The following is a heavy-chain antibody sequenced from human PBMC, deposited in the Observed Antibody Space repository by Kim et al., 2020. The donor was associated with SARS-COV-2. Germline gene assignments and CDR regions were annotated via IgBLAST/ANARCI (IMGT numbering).Heavy chain of an antibody. CDR2: IYSGGLGNSFSDGST. CDR1: GGSVSSGSYY. V-gene: IGHV4-61*01. Sequence: SETLSLTCTVSGGSVSSGSYYWSWVRQPPGKGLEWIGYIYSGGLGNSFSDGSTNYSPSFKSRVTISLDTSRDEVSLKMTSVTAADTAVYYCARAPTYYDISYPSAGFDPWGQGTLVTVSS. J-gene: IGHJ5*02. CDR3: ARAPTYYDISYPSAGFDP. D-gene: IGHD3-9*01.